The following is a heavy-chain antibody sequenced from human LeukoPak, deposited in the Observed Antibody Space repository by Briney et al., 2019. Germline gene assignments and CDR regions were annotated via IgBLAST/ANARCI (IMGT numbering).Heavy chain of an antibody. CDR2: IWYDGSNK. CDR3: AKDRRYCSSTSCYAPGGNWFDP. D-gene: IGHD2-2*01. V-gene: IGHV3-33*06. J-gene: IGHJ5*02. CDR1: GFTFSSYG. Sequence: GGSLRLSCAASGFTFSSYGMHWVRQAPGKGLEWVAVIWYDGSNKYYADSVKGRFTISRDNSKNTLYLQMNSLRAGDTAVYYCAKDRRYCSSTSCYAPGGNWFDPWGQGTLVTVSS.